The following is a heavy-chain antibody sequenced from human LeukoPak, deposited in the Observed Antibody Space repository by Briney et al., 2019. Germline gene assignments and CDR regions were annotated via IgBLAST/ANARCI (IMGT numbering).Heavy chain of an antibody. D-gene: IGHD4-17*01. CDR3: ARDRFYGDYIDYYFYGMDV. J-gene: IGHJ6*02. Sequence: GGSLRLSCAASGFTFSSYGMHWVRQASGKGLEWVAIITHDGSNKYNADSVKGRFTISRDNSKNTLHLQMNSLRAEDTAVYYCARDRFYGDYIDYYFYGMDVWGQGTTVTVSS. CDR1: GFTFSSYG. CDR2: ITHDGSNK. V-gene: IGHV3-30*03.